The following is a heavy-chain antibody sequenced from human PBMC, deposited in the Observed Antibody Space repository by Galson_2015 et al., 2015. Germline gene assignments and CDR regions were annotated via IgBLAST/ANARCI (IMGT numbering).Heavy chain of an antibody. Sequence: SVKVSCKASGGTFSSYAISWVRQAPGQGLEWMGGIIPILGIANYAQKFQGRVTITADKSTSTAYMELSSLRSEDTAVYYCARGYCSSTSCPNYYYYMDVWGKGTTVTVSS. J-gene: IGHJ6*03. CDR1: GGTFSSYA. V-gene: IGHV1-69*10. CDR3: ARGYCSSTSCPNYYYYMDV. D-gene: IGHD2-2*01. CDR2: IIPILGIA.